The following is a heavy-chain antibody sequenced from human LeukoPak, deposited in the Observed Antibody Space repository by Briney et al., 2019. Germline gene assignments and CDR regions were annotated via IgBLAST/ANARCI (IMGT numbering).Heavy chain of an antibody. V-gene: IGHV2-5*02. Sequence: SGPTLVNPTQTLTLTCTFSGFSLRTSGVGVGWIRQPPGKALEWLALIYWDDDKRCSPSLKSRLTITKDTSKNEVVLTMTNMDPVDTATYYCAHRPPNWAIDYWGQGTLVTVSS. CDR2: IYWDDDK. CDR1: GFSLRTSGVG. D-gene: IGHD7-27*01. J-gene: IGHJ4*02. CDR3: AHRPPNWAIDY.